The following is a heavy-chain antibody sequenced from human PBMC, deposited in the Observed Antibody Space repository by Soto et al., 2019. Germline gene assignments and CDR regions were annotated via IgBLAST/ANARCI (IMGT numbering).Heavy chain of an antibody. V-gene: IGHV3-53*01. J-gene: IGHJ4*02. D-gene: IGHD1-26*01. CDR3: AREMGGNAYYLDY. Sequence: GGSLRLSCAASGFTVSSNYMSWVRQAPGKGLEWVSVIYSGGSTYYADSVKGRFTISRDNSKNTLYLQMNSLRAEDTAVYYCAREMGGNAYYLDYWGQGTLVTVSS. CDR1: GFTVSSNY. CDR2: IYSGGST.